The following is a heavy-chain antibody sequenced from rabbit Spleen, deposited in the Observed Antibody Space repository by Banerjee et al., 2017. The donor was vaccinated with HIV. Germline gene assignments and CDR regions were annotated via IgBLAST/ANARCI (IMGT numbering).Heavy chain of an antibody. CDR2: IDTSDGDT. CDR1: GFDLSNYYY. V-gene: IGHV1S45*01. CDR3: ARNYVNTFDL. D-gene: IGHD1-1*01. Sequence: QEQLVESGGGLVKPEGSLTLTCKASGFDLSNYYYMCWVRQAPGKGLGWIACIDTSDGDTDYANWPKGRFTISKTSSTTVTLQMTSLTAADTATYFCARNYVNTFDLWGPGTLVTVS. J-gene: IGHJ2*01.